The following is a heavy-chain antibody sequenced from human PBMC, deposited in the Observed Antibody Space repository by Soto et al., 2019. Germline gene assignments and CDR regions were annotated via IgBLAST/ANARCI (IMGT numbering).Heavy chain of an antibody. CDR2: INPNSGGT. CDR3: ARDRIRGDGYNMYHYCGMDV. D-gene: IGHD5-12*01. J-gene: IGHJ6*02. V-gene: IGHV1-2*04. CDR1: GYTFTGYY. Sequence: ASVKVSCKASGYTFTGYYMHWVRQAPGQGLEWMGWINPNSGGTNYAQKFQGWVTMTRDTSISTAYMELSRLRSDDTAVYYCARDRIRGDGYNMYHYCGMDVWGQGTTVTVSS.